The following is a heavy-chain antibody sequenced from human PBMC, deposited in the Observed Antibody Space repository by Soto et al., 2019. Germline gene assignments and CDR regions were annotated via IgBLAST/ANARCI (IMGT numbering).Heavy chain of an antibody. CDR1: GFTFSSYW. Sequence: EVQLVESGGGLVQPGGSLRLSCAASGFTFSSYWKSWVRQAPGKGLEWVANIKQDGSEKYYVDSVKGRFTISRDNAKNSLYLQMNSLRAEDTAVYYCARDGFFWSGYYTAKGYYYYGMDVWGQGTTVSVSS. D-gene: IGHD3-3*01. CDR3: ARDGFFWSGYYTAKGYYYYGMDV. CDR2: IKQDGSEK. V-gene: IGHV3-7*01. J-gene: IGHJ6*02.